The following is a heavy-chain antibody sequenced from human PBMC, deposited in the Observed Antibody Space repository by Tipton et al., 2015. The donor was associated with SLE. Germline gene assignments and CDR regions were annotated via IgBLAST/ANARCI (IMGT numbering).Heavy chain of an antibody. CDR1: GFTFSSYG. Sequence: SLRLSCAASGFTFSSYGMSWVRQAPGKGLEWVSAISGSGGSTYYADSVKGRFTISRDNSKDTLYLQMNSLRAEDTAIYYCAKGLGGPLFDYWGQGTLVTVSS. J-gene: IGHJ4*02. CDR3: AKGLGGPLFDY. V-gene: IGHV3-23*01. CDR2: ISGSGGST.